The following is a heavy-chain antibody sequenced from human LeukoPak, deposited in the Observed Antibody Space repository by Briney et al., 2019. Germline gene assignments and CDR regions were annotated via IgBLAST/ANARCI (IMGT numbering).Heavy chain of an antibody. V-gene: IGHV4-59*01. CDR3: ARSKAGSPPDY. Sequence: SETLSLTCTVSGGSISSYYWSWIRQPPGKGLGWIGYIYYSGSTNYNPSLKSRVTISVDTSKNQFSLKLSSVTAADTAVYYCARSKAGSPPDYWGQGTLVTVSS. CDR2: IYYSGST. J-gene: IGHJ4*02. CDR1: GGSISSYY. D-gene: IGHD1-26*01.